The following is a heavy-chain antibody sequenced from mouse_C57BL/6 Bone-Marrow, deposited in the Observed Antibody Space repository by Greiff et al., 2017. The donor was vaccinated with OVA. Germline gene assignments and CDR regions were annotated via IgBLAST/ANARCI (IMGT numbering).Heavy chain of an antibody. CDR2: IAPETGGT. CDR1: GYTFTDYE. CDR3: AGSGTKVDY. Sequence: QVQLKESGAELVRPGASVTLSCKASGYTFTDYEMHWVKQTPVHGLEWIGAIAPETGGTAYNQKFKGKAKLTADKSSSPAYMELRGLKSEDSAVYYCAGSGTKVDYWGQGTTLTVSS. V-gene: IGHV1-15*01. J-gene: IGHJ2*01. D-gene: IGHD4-1*01.